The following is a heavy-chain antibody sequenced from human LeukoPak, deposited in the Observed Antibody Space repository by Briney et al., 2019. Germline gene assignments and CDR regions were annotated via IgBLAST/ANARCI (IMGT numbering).Heavy chain of an antibody. V-gene: IGHV4-61*02. J-gene: IGHJ5*02. Sequence: SETLSLTCTVSGGPISSGSYYWSWIRQPAGKGLEWIGRIYTSGSTNYNPSLKSRVTISVDTSKNQFSLKLSSVTAADTAVYYCAREDGYNSAWFDPWGQGTLVTVSS. D-gene: IGHD5-24*01. CDR2: IYTSGST. CDR1: GGPISSGSYY. CDR3: AREDGYNSAWFDP.